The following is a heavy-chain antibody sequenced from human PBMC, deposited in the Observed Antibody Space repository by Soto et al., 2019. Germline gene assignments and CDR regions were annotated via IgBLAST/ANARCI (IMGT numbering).Heavy chain of an antibody. D-gene: IGHD3-3*01. V-gene: IGHV4-39*01. CDR1: GGSISSRGSC. CDR3: ASPRQGNYDFLSGYYALDY. CDR2: FYYTGGTYST. J-gene: IGHJ4*02. Sequence: PSETLSLTCTVSGGSISSRGSCWGWVRQPPGKGLAWMVRFYYTGGTYSTYYNPSLKSRVTLPVDTPTGQFSLSLRSVTAADTAVYYCASPRQGNYDFLSGYYALDYWSQGTLVTVSS.